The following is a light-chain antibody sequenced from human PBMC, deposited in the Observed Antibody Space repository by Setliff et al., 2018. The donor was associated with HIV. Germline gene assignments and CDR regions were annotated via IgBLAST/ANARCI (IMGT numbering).Light chain of an antibody. J-gene: IGLJ1*01. CDR1: SSNIGTGYD. V-gene: IGLV1-40*01. Sequence: QSVLTQPPSVSGAPGQRITISCTGSSSNIGTGYDVHWYQHLPGTAPKLLIYGDSNRPSGVPDRFSGSKSGTSASLAITGLQAEDEADYYCQSYDSSLSCFYVFGTGTKVTVL. CDR3: QSYDSSLSCFYV. CDR2: GDS.